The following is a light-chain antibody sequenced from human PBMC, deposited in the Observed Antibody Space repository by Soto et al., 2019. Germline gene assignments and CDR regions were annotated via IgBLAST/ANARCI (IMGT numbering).Light chain of an antibody. CDR3: QQYNSYSRT. CDR1: QSVSSSY. CDR2: GAS. J-gene: IGKJ1*01. Sequence: EIVLTQSPGTLSFSPGERATLTCRASQSVSSSYLAWFQQKPGQAPRLLIYGASSRATGIPDRFSGSGSGTDFTLTISSLQPDDFATYYCQQYNSYSRTFGQGTKVDIK. V-gene: IGKV3-20*01.